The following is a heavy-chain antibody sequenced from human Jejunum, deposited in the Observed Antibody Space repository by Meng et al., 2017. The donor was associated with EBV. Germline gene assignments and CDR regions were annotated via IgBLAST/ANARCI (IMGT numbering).Heavy chain of an antibody. V-gene: IGHV3-15*01. J-gene: IGHJ4*02. Sequence: EVQLVESGGGLVKPGGSLRLSCAASGITFSNAWMSWVRQAPGKGLEWVGRIKSKTDGGTADYAAPVKGRFTISRDDSKNTLYLQMNSLKTEDTAVYYCTTDLGLYASYWCQGTLVTVSS. CDR2: IKSKTDGGTA. D-gene: IGHD2-2*02. CDR1: GITFSNAW. CDR3: TTDLGLYASY.